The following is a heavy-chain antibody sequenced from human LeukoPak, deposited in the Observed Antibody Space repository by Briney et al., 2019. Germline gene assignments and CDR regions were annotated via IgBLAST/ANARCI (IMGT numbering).Heavy chain of an antibody. Sequence: PSETLSPTCAVSGYSISSCYYWGWIRQPPGKGLEWIGSIYHSGSTYYNPSLESRVTISVDTSKNQFSLKLSSVTAADTAVYYCARGPYSYGYWDYWGQGTLVTVSS. J-gene: IGHJ4*02. D-gene: IGHD5-18*01. CDR3: ARGPYSYGYWDY. CDR2: IYHSGST. CDR1: GYSISSCYY. V-gene: IGHV4-38-2*01.